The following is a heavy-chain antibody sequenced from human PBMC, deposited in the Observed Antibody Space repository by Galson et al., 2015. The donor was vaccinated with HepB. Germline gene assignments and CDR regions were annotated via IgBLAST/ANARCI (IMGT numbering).Heavy chain of an antibody. CDR1: GYSFTSYW. CDR2: IDPSDSYT. V-gene: IGHV5-10-1*01. CDR3: ARLNPSGSSWYQGGFDY. J-gene: IGHJ4*02. Sequence: QSGAEVKKPGESLRISCKGSGYSFTSYWISWVRQMPGKGLEWMGRIDPSDSYTNYSPSFQGHVTISADKSISTAYLQWSSLKASDTAMYYCARLNPSGSSWYQGGFDYWGQGTLVTVSS. D-gene: IGHD6-13*01.